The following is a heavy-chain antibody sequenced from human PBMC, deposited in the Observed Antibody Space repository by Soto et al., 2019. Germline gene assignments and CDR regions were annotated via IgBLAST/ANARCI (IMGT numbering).Heavy chain of an antibody. CDR3: ARDHSGYDNDYYYYGMDV. Sequence: QVQLVQSGAEVKKPGASVKVSCKASGYTFTSYGISWVRQAPGQGLEWMGWISAYNGNTNYAQKLQGRVTMTTDTSTSPAYMELRSLRSDDTAVYYCARDHSGYDNDYYYYGMDVWGQGTTVTVSS. CDR1: GYTFTSYG. D-gene: IGHD5-12*01. V-gene: IGHV1-18*01. CDR2: ISAYNGNT. J-gene: IGHJ6*02.